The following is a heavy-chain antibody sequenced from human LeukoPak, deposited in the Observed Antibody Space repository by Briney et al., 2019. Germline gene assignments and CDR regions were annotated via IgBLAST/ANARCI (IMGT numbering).Heavy chain of an antibody. CDR1: GGTFSSYG. CDR2: IIPILGTA. Sequence: SVKVSCKASGGTFSSYGMSWVRQAPGQGLEWMGGIIPILGTANYAQKFQGRVTITADESTSTAYMELSSLRSEDTAVYYCARDDGGYYHDAFDIWGQGTMVSVSS. J-gene: IGHJ3*02. V-gene: IGHV1-69*13. CDR3: ARDDGGYYHDAFDI. D-gene: IGHD3-22*01.